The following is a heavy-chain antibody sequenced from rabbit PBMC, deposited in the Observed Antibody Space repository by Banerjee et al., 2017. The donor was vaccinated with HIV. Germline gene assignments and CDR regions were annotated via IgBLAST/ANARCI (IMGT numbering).Heavy chain of an antibody. CDR3: ARLGYVGSNYYEYFNL. J-gene: IGHJ4*01. D-gene: IGHD8-1*01. Sequence: QEQLEESGGDLVKPEGSLTLTCTASGFSFSSSYSIGWVRQDPGKGLEWIACTNTGSSGHTYYASWAKGRFTISRTSSTTVTLQMTSLTAADTATYFCARLGYVGSNYYEYFNLWGPGTLVTVS. CDR1: GFSFSSSYS. V-gene: IGHV1S45*01. CDR2: TNTGSSGHT.